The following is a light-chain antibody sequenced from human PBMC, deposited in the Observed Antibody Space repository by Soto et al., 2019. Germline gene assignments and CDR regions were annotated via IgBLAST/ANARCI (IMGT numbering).Light chain of an antibody. V-gene: IGKV1-13*02. CDR1: QGISSA. Sequence: AIQLIQSPSSLSASVGDRVTITCRASQGISSALAWYQQKPGKAPKLLIYDAASLESGVPSRFSGSGSGTDFTLTISSLQPEDFATYYCQQFNSYPRTFGQGTKVEIK. CDR2: DAA. J-gene: IGKJ1*01. CDR3: QQFNSYPRT.